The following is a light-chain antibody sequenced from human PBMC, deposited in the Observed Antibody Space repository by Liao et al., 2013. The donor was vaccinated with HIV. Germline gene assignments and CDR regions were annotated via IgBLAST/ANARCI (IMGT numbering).Light chain of an antibody. CDR3: QAWDSSTVI. V-gene: IGLV3-1*01. CDR2: QDN. CDR1: KLGAKY. J-gene: IGLJ2*01. Sequence: SYELTQPPSVSVSPGQTATITCSGEKLGAKYACWYQQQPGRSPVLVMFQDNRRPSGIPQRFSGSNSGNTATLTISGTQASDEADYYCQAWDSSTVIFGGGTKLTVL.